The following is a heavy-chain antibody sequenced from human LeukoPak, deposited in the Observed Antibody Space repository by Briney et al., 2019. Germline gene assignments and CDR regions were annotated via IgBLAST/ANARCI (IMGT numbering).Heavy chain of an antibody. CDR2: ISSNGGDT. D-gene: IGHD1-26*01. J-gene: IGHJ3*02. V-gene: IGHV3-23*01. CDR1: VFTFSSHS. CDR3: TRGNPSIVGSRDSFDI. Sequence: GGSLRLSCAASVFTFSSHSMAWVRQAPGKGPEWVSSISSNGGDTYYADSVRGRFTISRDNSENMLHLQMNSLSAEDTAVYYCTRGNPSIVGSRDSFDIWGQGTMVTVSS.